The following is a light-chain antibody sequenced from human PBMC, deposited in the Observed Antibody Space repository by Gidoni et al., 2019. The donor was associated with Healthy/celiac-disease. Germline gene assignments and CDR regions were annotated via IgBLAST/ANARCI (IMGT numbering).Light chain of an antibody. CDR1: QSISSY. Sequence: DSQMTQSPSSLSASVGDRVTITCRASQSISSYLTWYQQKPGKAPKLLIYAASSLQSGVPSRFSGSGSGTDFTLTISSLQPEDFATYYCPQSYSTLIFGGGTKVEIK. J-gene: IGKJ4*01. CDR3: PQSYSTLI. V-gene: IGKV1-39*01. CDR2: AAS.